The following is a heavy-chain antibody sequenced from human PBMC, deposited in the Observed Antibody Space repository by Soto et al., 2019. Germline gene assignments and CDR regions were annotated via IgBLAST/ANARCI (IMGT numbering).Heavy chain of an antibody. J-gene: IGHJ4*02. D-gene: IGHD6-19*01. Sequence: GSLRLSCAASGFTFSGYSMFSVRQAPGKGLEYVSAINTNGVNTFYAKSVKGRFTISRDNSKNTMYLQMGSLRAEDMAVYYCARGRVEDSSGWATYFDYWGQGTLVTVSS. CDR1: GFTFSGYS. CDR3: ARGRVEDSSGWATYFDY. CDR2: INTNGVNT. V-gene: IGHV3-64*01.